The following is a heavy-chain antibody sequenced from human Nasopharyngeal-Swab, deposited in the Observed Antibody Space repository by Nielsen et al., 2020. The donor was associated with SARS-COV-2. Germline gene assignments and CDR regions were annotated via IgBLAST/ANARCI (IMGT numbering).Heavy chain of an antibody. CDR2: ISELGTGI. CDR3: AKALERELPRYSDF. J-gene: IGHJ4*02. D-gene: IGHD1-7*01. V-gene: IGHV3-23*01. Sequence: GESLKISCAASGFSITTYGMTWVRQAPGKGLEWISGISELGTGIYYADSVWGRFTISRDTSKNTLYLQMSSLRAEDTALYYCAKALERELPRYSDFWGQGTLVTVSS. CDR1: GFSITTYG.